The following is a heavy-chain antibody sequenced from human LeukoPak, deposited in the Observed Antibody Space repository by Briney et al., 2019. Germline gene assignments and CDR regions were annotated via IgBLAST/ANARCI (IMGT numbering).Heavy chain of an antibody. D-gene: IGHD2-15*01. CDR3: ARDCTGGSCYPPSDAFDI. CDR1: GGSVSSYY. Sequence: SETLSLTCTVSGGSVSSYYWSWVRQPPGQGLEWIGYVYYGGTTSYSPSLNSRVTMSIDRSKNQFSLTLFSVTAADTAIYYCARDCTGGSCYPPSDAFDIWGQGTKVTVSS. J-gene: IGHJ3*02. V-gene: IGHV4-59*02. CDR2: VYYGGTT.